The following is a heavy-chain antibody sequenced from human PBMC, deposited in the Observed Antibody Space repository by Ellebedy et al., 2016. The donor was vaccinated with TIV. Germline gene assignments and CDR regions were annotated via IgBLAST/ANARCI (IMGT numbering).Heavy chain of an antibody. V-gene: IGHV3-21*01. CDR2: ISSSSSYI. CDR1: GFTFSSYS. Sequence: GESLKISXAASGFTFSSYSMNWVRQAPGKGLEWVSSISSSSSYIYYADSVKGRFTISRDNAKNSLYLQMNSLRAEDTAVYYCARDKRAVVWTTVTSDYWGQGTLVTVSS. J-gene: IGHJ4*02. D-gene: IGHD4-17*01. CDR3: ARDKRAVVWTTVTSDY.